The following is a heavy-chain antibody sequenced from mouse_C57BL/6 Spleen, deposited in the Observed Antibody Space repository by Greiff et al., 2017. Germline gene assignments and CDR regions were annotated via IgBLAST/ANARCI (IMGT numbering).Heavy chain of an antibody. J-gene: IGHJ2*01. D-gene: IGHD5-1-1*01. CDR2: LRSKSSNYAT. Sequence: GGGLVQPKGSLKLSCAASGFTFNTYAMHWVRQAPGKGLEWVARLRSKSSNYATYYADSVKDRFTISRDDSQSMLYLQMNNLKTEDTAMYYCVREVYRYFDYWGQGTTLTVSS. CDR1: GFTFNTYA. V-gene: IGHV10-3*01. CDR3: VREVYRYFDY.